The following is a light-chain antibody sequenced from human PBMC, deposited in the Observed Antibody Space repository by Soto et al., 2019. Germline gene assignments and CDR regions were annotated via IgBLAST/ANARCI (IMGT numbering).Light chain of an antibody. CDR1: SSNIGAGYD. Sequence: QAVVTQPPSVSGAPGQRVTISCTGTSSNIGAGYDVHWYQQLPGTAPKLLIYGNSNRPSGVPDRFSGSKSSTSGSLAITGLQAEDEADYYCQSFDSSLSGHVVFGGGTKLTVL. CDR3: QSFDSSLSGHVV. J-gene: IGLJ2*01. V-gene: IGLV1-40*01. CDR2: GNS.